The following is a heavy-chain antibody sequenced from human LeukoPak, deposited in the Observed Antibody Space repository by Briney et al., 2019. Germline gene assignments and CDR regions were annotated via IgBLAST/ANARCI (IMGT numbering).Heavy chain of an antibody. CDR3: ARGWSSGLLDY. J-gene: IGHJ4*02. D-gene: IGHD6-19*01. CDR1: GGSFSGYY. Sequence: SETLSLTCAVYGGSFSGYYWSWIRQPPGKGLEWIGEINHSGSTNYNPSLKSRVTISVDTSKNQFSLKLSSVTAADTAVYYCARGWSSGLLDYWGQGTLVTVSS. V-gene: IGHV4-34*01. CDR2: INHSGST.